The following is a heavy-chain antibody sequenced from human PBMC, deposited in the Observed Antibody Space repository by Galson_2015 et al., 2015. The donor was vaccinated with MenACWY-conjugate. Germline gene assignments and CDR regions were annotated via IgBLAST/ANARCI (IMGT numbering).Heavy chain of an antibody. D-gene: IGHD3/OR15-3a*01. J-gene: IGHJ4*02. CDR3: AAWTADDNY. Sequence: PRLSCAASGFTFSNSWMNWIRQAPGSGLEWVANINPEGSRGTYVDSVKGRFTISRDNAENSAYLEMNSLRPEDTAVFYCAAWTADDNYWAQGTLVTVSS. CDR2: INPEGSRG. V-gene: IGHV3-7*01. CDR1: GFTFSNSW.